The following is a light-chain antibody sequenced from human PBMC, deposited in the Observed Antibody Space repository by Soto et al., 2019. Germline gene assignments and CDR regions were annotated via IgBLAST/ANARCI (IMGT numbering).Light chain of an antibody. CDR1: SSDVGGYKY. CDR3: SSYTSSSTYV. J-gene: IGLJ1*01. Sequence: QSVLTQPASVSGSPGQSITISCTGTSSDVGGYKYVSWYQQHPGEAPKVMIYEVNNRPSGVSNRFSGSKSGNTASLTISGLQVEDEADYYCSSYTSSSTYVFGSGTKVTVL. V-gene: IGLV2-14*01. CDR2: EVN.